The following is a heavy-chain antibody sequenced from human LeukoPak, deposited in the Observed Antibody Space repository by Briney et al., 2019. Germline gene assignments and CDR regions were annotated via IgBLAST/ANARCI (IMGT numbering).Heavy chain of an antibody. CDR3: ARGRSCSSVSCYLPGLFDY. CDR2: ISSSSNSI. D-gene: IGHD2-15*01. Sequence: GGSLRLSCTASGFTFSIYSMNWVRQAPGKGLEWLSSISSSSNSIYYADSLKGQFTISRDNAKNSLYLQMNSLRDEDTAVYYLARGRSCSSVSCYLPGLFDYWGRGPLVTVSS. V-gene: IGHV3-21*01. J-gene: IGHJ4*02. CDR1: GFTFSIYS.